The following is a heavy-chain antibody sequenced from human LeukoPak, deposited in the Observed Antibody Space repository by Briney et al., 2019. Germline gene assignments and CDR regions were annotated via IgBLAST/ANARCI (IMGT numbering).Heavy chain of an antibody. CDR3: TRSITIFGVVIPPGGYYYYMDV. CDR1: GFTFGDYA. Sequence: GGSLRLSCTASGFTFGDYAMSWVRQAPGKGLEWVGFIRSKAYGGTTEYAASVKGRFTISRDDSKSIAYLQMNSLKTEDTAVYYCTRSITIFGVVIPPGGYYYYMDVWGKGTTVTVSS. J-gene: IGHJ6*03. D-gene: IGHD3-3*01. V-gene: IGHV3-49*04. CDR2: IRSKAYGGTT.